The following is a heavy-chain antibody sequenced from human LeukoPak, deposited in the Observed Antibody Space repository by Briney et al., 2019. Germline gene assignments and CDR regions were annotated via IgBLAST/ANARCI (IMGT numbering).Heavy chain of an antibody. J-gene: IGHJ4*02. Sequence: SETLSLTCTVSGGSISSYYWSWLRQPPGKGLEWIGYIHYSGSTNYNPSLKSRVTISVDTSKNQFSLKLSSVTAADAAVYYCARLRNYGSGSYFVDYWGQGTLVTVSS. CDR1: GGSISSYY. V-gene: IGHV4-59*08. CDR2: IHYSGST. CDR3: ARLRNYGSGSYFVDY. D-gene: IGHD3-10*01.